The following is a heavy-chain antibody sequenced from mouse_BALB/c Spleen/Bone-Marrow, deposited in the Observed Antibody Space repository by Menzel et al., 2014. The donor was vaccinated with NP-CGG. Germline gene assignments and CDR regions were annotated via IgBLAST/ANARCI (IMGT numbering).Heavy chain of an antibody. CDR1: GYSFTGYF. CDR3: ARSGDYGGFAY. Sequence: EVQLQQSGPELVKPGASVKISCTASGYSFTGYFMNWVMQSHGKSLEWIGRINPYNGDTFYNQKFKGKATLTVDKSSSTAHMKLRSLASEDSAFYYCARSGDYGGFAYWGQGTLSLSLQ. D-gene: IGHD2-4*01. CDR2: INPYNGDT. V-gene: IGHV1-20*02. J-gene: IGHJ3*01.